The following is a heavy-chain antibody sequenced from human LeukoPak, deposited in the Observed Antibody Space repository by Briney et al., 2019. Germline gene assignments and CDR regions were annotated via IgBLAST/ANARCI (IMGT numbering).Heavy chain of an antibody. V-gene: IGHV4-61*02. CDR1: GGSISSGSYY. D-gene: IGHD2-2*01. CDR3: ARDKGDYCGSTSCEGEWFDP. J-gene: IGHJ5*02. Sequence: SQTLSLTCTVSGGSISSGSYYWSWIRQPAGKGLEWIGRIYTSGSTNYNPSLKSRVTISVDTSKNQFSLKLSSVTAADTAVYYCARDKGDYCGSTSCEGEWFDPWGQGTLVTVSS. CDR2: IYTSGST.